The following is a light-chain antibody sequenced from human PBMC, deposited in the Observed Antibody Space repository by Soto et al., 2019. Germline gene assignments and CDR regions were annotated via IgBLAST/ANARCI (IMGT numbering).Light chain of an antibody. CDR3: QQYNDWPPIT. J-gene: IGKJ5*01. Sequence: EIMRTQSPGTLSVSPGERATLSCRASESVSNNLAWYQQKPGHAPRLLIYYASTRATGIPDRFSGSGSGTEFTLTITSLQSEDFALYYCQQYNDWPPITFDQGTRLEIK. CDR1: ESVSNN. CDR2: YAS. V-gene: IGKV3-15*01.